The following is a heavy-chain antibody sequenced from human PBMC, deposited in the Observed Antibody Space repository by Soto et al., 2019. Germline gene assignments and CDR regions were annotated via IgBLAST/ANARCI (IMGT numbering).Heavy chain of an antibody. CDR3: ARLLLSHYDILTGYLYYYYMDV. CDR1: GGSISSYY. CDR2: IYYSGST. V-gene: IGHV4-59*08. D-gene: IGHD3-9*01. Sequence: SETLSLTCTVSGGSISSYYWSWIRQPPGKGLEWIGYIYYSGSTNYNPSLKSRVTISVDTSKNQFSLKLSSVTAADTAVYYCARLLLSHYDILTGYLYYYYMDVWGKGTTVTVSS. J-gene: IGHJ6*03.